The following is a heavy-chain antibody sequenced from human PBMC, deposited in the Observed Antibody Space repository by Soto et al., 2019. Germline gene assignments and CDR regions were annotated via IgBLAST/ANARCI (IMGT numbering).Heavy chain of an antibody. D-gene: IGHD3-16*01. CDR1: GFTFSSYE. Sequence: HPGGSLRLSCAASGFTFSSYEMNWVRQAPGKGLEWVSYISSGDTIYYADSVKGRFTISRDNAKNSLYLQMNSLRAEDTAVYYCARVHSESNALGYWGQGTLVTVSS. CDR3: ARVHSESNALGY. V-gene: IGHV3-48*03. CDR2: ISSGDTI. J-gene: IGHJ4*02.